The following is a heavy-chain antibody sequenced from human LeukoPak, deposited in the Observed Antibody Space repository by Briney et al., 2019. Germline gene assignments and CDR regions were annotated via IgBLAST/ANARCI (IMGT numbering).Heavy chain of an antibody. CDR2: GRAKAYGATK. V-gene: IGHV3-49*04. Sequence: PGGSLRLSCSASGFTFGDFAMTWVRQAPGKGLEWVGIGRAKAYGATKEYAASVKGRFTISRDDSKSVAYLQMDNLKTEDTGIHYCTRGSGRFEYWGQGTRVTVSS. J-gene: IGHJ4*02. CDR3: TRGSGRFEY. CDR1: GFTFGDFA. D-gene: IGHD2-15*01.